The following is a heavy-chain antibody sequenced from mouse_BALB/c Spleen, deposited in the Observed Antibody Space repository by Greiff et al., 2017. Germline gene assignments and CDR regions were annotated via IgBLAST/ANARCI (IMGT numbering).Heavy chain of an antibody. V-gene: IGHV2-9*02. D-gene: IGHD2-3*01. CDR3: ARDPYDGYYPYYAMDY. J-gene: IGHJ4*01. Sequence: VQGVESGPGLVAPSQSLSITCTVSGFSLTSYGVHWVRQPPGKGLEWLGVIWAGGSTNYNSALMSRLSISKDNSKSQVFLKMNSLQTDDTAMYYCARDPYDGYYPYYAMDYWGQGTSVTVSS. CDR2: IWAGGST. CDR1: GFSLTSYG.